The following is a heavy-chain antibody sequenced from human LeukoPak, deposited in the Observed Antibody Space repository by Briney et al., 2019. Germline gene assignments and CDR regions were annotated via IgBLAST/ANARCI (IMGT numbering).Heavy chain of an antibody. CDR1: GGSISSGGYY. CDR2: IYYSGST. Sequence: SQTLSLTCTVSGGSISSGGYYWSRIRQHPGKGLEWIGYIYYSGSTYYNPSLKSRVTISVDTSKNQFSLKLSSVTAADTAVYYCARDWAPYYYGSGNYGMDVWGQGTTVTVSS. V-gene: IGHV4-31*03. CDR3: ARDWAPYYYGSGNYGMDV. J-gene: IGHJ6*02. D-gene: IGHD3-10*01.